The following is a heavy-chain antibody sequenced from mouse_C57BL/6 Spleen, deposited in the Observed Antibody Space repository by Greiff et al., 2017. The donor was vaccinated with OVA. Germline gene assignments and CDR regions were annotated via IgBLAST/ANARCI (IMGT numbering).Heavy chain of an antibody. CDR1: GYTFTNYW. J-gene: IGHJ2*01. D-gene: IGHD3-2*02. V-gene: IGHV1-63*01. Sequence: VMLVESGAELVRPGTSVKMSCKASGYTFTNYWIGWAKQRPGHGLEWIGDIYPGGGYTNYNEKFKGKATLTADKSSSTAYMQFSSLTSEDSAIYYCARGTQAPYYFDYWGQGTTLTVSS. CDR2: IYPGGGYT. CDR3: ARGTQAPYYFDY.